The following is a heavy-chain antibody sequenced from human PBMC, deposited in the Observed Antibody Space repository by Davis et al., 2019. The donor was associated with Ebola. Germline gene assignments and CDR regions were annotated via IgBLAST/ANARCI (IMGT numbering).Heavy chain of an antibody. CDR2: VSHSEREK. J-gene: IGHJ4*02. CDR3: AKAVFHEVLDY. CDR1: GFTFRNYA. V-gene: IGHV3-30*04. Sequence: PGGSLRLSCAASGFTFRNYAMHWVRQAPGKGLEWVAVVSHSEREKFYTDSVKGRFTISRDNSENTLYLQMNSLTADDTAVYYCAKAVFHEVLDYWGQGTPVTVSS. D-gene: IGHD3-3*01.